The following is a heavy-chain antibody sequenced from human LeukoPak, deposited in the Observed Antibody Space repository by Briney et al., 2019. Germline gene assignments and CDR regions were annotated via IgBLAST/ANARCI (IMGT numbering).Heavy chain of an antibody. Sequence: ASVKLSCEASGYTFTSYDIHWVRQATGQGLEWMGWMNPNSGNTGYAQKFQGRVTMTRNTSISTAYMELSSLRSEDTAVYYCARGIHKRGTGTGFDYWGQGTLVTVSS. CDR2: MNPNSGNT. J-gene: IGHJ4*02. V-gene: IGHV1-8*01. CDR1: GYTFTSYD. D-gene: IGHD1-1*01. CDR3: ARGIHKRGTGTGFDY.